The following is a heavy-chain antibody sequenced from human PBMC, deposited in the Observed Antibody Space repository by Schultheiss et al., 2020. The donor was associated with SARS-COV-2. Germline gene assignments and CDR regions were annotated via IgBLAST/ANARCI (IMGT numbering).Heavy chain of an antibody. CDR3: AREVVGATLFDY. CDR2: ISYDGSNK. V-gene: IGHV3-30-3*01. J-gene: IGHJ4*02. Sequence: GGSLRLSCAASGFTFSSYAMHWVRQAPGKGLEWVAVISYDGSNKYYADSVKGRFTISRDNSKNTLYLQMNSLRAEDTAVYYCAREVVGATLFDYWGQGTLVTVSS. CDR1: GFTFSSYA. D-gene: IGHD1-26*01.